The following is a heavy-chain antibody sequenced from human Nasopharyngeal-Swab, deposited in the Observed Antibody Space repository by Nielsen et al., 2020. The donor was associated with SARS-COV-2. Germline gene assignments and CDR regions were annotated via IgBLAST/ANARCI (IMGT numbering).Heavy chain of an antibody. V-gene: IGHV3-48*04. J-gene: IGHJ6*03. CDR1: GFTFNNYN. CDR2: ISSSSSTI. D-gene: IGHD2-2*02. CDR3: ARLGYCSSTSCYKRYMDV. Sequence: GGSLRLSCAASGFTFNNYNFNWVRQAPGKGLEWVSSISSSSSTIYYADSVKGRFTISRDNAKNSLYLQMNSLRAEDTAVYYCARLGYCSSTSCYKRYMDVWGKGTTVTVSS.